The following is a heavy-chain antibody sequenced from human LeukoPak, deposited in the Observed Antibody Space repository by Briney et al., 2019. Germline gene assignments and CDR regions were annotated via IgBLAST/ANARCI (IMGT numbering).Heavy chain of an antibody. Sequence: ASVKVSCKASGYTFTSYYMHWVRQAPAQELEWMGIINPSGGSTSYAQKFQGRVTMTRDTSTSTVYMELSSLRSEDTAVYYCARVNYGGTTFDYWGQGTLVTVSS. CDR2: INPSGGST. CDR3: ARVNYGGTTFDY. CDR1: GYTFTSYY. J-gene: IGHJ4*02. D-gene: IGHD4-23*01. V-gene: IGHV1-46*01.